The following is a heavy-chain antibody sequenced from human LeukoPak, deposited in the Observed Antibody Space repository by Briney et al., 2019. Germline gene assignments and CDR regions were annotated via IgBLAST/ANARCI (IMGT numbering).Heavy chain of an antibody. Sequence: SETLSLTCTVSGGSIGTTNYYWGWLRQPPGKGLEWIGSIYYCETTYDNPSLESRVTISIETSKNQFSLKLSSVTAADTAVYYCARQRADYFYYYVDVWGKGTTVTVS. CDR2: IYYCETT. CDR1: GGSIGTTNYY. V-gene: IGHV4-39*01. D-gene: IGHD3-9*01. J-gene: IGHJ6*03. CDR3: ARQRADYFYYYVDV.